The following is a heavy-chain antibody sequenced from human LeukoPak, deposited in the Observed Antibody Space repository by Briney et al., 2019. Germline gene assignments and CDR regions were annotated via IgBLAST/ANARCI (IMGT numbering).Heavy chain of an antibody. CDR3: AKRLVTLTYGVDV. V-gene: IGHV3-23*01. CDR2: ITGSGENT. CDR1: GLTFIRSA. Sequence: GGSLRLSCAASGLTFIRSAMTWVRRTPGTGLEWVSTITGSGENTYYADSVKGRFTISRDNSKNTLYLQMDSLRADDTAVYYCAKRLVTLTYGVDVWGQGTTVTVSS. D-gene: IGHD4-23*01. J-gene: IGHJ6*02.